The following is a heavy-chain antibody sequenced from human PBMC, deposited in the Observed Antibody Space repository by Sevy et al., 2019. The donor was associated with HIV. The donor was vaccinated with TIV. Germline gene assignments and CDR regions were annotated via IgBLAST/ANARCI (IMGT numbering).Heavy chain of an antibody. CDR2: ISWDGGST. CDR3: AKDSSGDGYNFYYFDH. Sequence: GGSLRLSCAASGFTFDDYAMHWVRQAPGKGLEWVSLISWDGGSTYYADSVKGRFTISRDNSKNSLHLQMNSLRAEDTALYYCAKDSSGDGYNFYYFDHWGQGTLVTVSS. D-gene: IGHD5-12*01. CDR1: GFTFDDYA. V-gene: IGHV3-43D*03. J-gene: IGHJ4*02.